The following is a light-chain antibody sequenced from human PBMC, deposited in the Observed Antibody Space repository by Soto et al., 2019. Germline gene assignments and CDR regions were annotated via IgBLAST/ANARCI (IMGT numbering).Light chain of an antibody. CDR2: GAS. Sequence: PGERVTLSCRASESVGSNLAWYQQKPGQAPRLLIYGASTRATGVPARFSGSGSETEFTLTISSLQSEDFALYYCQQYNNWLTFGGGTKVEIE. J-gene: IGKJ4*01. CDR3: QQYNNWLT. V-gene: IGKV3-15*01. CDR1: ESVGSN.